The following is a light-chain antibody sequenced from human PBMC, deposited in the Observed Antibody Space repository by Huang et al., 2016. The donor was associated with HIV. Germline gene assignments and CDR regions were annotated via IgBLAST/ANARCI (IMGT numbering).Light chain of an antibody. Sequence: EVVLTQSPVTLSLSPGEVATLSCRASQSVSSYLAWYQQKPGHAPRLLIYDSSKRATDIPARFSVRGSGTDFTLTITSLEPEDFAVYYCQQRSNWPYTFGQGTKLDIK. CDR3: QQRSNWPYT. CDR1: QSVSSY. V-gene: IGKV3-11*01. CDR2: DSS. J-gene: IGKJ2*01.